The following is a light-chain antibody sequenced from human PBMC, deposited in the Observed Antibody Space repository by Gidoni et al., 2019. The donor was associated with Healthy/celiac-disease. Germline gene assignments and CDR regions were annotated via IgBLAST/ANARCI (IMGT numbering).Light chain of an antibody. CDR1: QSISSW. J-gene: IGKJ4*01. CDR2: DAS. V-gene: IGKV1-5*01. CDR3: QQYNSYWIT. Sequence: DIQMTQSPSTLSASVGDRVTITCRASQSISSWLAWYQQKPGKAPKLLIYDASSLESGVPSRFSGSGSGTEFTLTISSLQPDDFATYYCQQYNSYWITFGGXTKVEIK.